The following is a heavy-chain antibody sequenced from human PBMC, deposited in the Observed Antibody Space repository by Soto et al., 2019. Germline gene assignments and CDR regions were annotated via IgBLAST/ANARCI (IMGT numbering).Heavy chain of an antibody. V-gene: IGHV2-5*02. J-gene: IGHJ6*02. Sequence: QITLKESGPTLVKPTQTLTLTCTFSGFSLTTSGVGVGWIRQPPGKALEWLALIYWDDDKRYSPSLKSRLTITKDTSKNQVVLTMTNMDPVDTATYYCAHQYDNSGLSYHYYYGMDVWGQGTTVTVSS. CDR2: IYWDDDK. CDR3: AHQYDNSGLSYHYYYGMDV. D-gene: IGHD3-22*01. CDR1: GFSLTTSGVG.